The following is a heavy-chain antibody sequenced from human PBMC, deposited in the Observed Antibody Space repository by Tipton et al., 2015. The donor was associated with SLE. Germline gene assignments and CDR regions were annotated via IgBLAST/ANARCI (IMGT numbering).Heavy chain of an antibody. CDR3: ARDPKRYSSKGAGFDP. D-gene: IGHD6-13*01. J-gene: IGHJ5*02. V-gene: IGHV4-59*01. CDR1: GGSISSYY. CDR2: IYYSGST. Sequence: GLVKPSETLSLTCTVSGGSISSYYWSWIRQPPGKGLEWIGYIYYSGSTNYNPSLKSRVTISVDTSKNQFSLKLSSVTAADTAVYYCARDPKRYSSKGAGFDPWGQGTLVTVSS.